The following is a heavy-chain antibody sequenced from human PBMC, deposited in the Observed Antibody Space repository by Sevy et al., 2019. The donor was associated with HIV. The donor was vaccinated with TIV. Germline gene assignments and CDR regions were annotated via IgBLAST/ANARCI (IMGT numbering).Heavy chain of an antibody. Sequence: GGSLRLSCAASGFTFSSYSMNWVRQAPGKGLEWVSSISSSSSYIYYADSAKGRFTISRDNAKNSLYLQMNSLRAEDTAVYYCAVGAPSVFDYWGQGTLVTVSS. D-gene: IGHD1-26*01. CDR1: GFTFSSYS. J-gene: IGHJ4*02. V-gene: IGHV3-21*01. CDR2: ISSSSSYI. CDR3: AVGAPSVFDY.